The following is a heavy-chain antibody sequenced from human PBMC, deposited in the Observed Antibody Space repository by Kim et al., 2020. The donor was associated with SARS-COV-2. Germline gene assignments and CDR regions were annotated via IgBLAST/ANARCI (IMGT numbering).Heavy chain of an antibody. V-gene: IGHV3-33*01. J-gene: IGHJ4*01. Sequence: GGSLRLSCAASGFTFSSYAMHWVRQAPGKGLEWVAVVWSDGSHKYYADSVKGRFTISRDNSKHTLFLQLASLRADDTAVYFCARGPLDNYGWSFKFDYWG. D-gene: IGHD6-19*01. CDR3: ARGPLDNYGWSFKFDY. CDR1: GFTFSSYA. CDR2: VWSDGSHK.